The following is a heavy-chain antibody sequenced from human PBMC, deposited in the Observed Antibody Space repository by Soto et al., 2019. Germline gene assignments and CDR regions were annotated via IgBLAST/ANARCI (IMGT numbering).Heavy chain of an antibody. CDR3: AKSLPTIHNSVDP. J-gene: IGHJ5*02. CDR2: ISGSGGTI. V-gene: IGHV3-23*01. D-gene: IGHD1-1*01. Sequence: EVQLLESGGGLVQPGGSLRLSCAASGFIFNNYAMNWVRQAPGRGLEWVSVISGSGGTIYYADSVKGRFTVSRDNSDNTLYLQMHGLRVDDTGRYYCAKSLPTIHNSVDPWGQGTLVTVSS. CDR1: GFIFNNYA.